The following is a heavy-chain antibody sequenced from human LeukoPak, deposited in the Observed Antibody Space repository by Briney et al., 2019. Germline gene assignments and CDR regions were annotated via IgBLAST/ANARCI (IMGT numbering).Heavy chain of an antibody. CDR2: IKQDGSEK. D-gene: IGHD6-13*01. J-gene: IGHJ6*03. CDR1: GFTFSSYW. Sequence: PGGSLRLSCAASGFTFSSYWMSWVRQAPGKGLEWVANIKQDGSEKYYVDSVKGRFTISRDNAKNSLYLQMNSLRAEDTAVYYCARGSSSRSDFSREDYYYMDVWGKGTTVTVSS. CDR3: ARGSSSRSDFSREDYYYMDV. V-gene: IGHV3-7*01.